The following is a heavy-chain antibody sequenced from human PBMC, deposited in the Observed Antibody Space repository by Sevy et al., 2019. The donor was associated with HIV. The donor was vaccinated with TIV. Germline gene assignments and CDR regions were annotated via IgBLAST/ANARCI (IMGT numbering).Heavy chain of an antibody. V-gene: IGHV5-51*01. J-gene: IGHJ4*02. CDR1: GNSFRTYW. D-gene: IGHD1-26*01. CDR3: ARLREEGDDFDY. CDR2: IYPGDSVP. Sequence: GESLKISCKGSGNSFRTYWIAWVRQMPGKGLEWMGIIYPGDSVPRYRPSFQGHVIISADKSINTAYLQWSSLEASDTAIYYCARLREEGDDFDYWGQGTLVTVSS.